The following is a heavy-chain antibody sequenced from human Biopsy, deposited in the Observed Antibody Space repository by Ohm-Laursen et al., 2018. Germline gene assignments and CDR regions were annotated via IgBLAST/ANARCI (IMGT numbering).Heavy chain of an antibody. D-gene: IGHD3-3*01. Sequence: ASVKVSCKTSGYTFTKYGISWVRQAPGQGLECMGWTSAYNDYTNYAQQLQGRVTMTTDTSTNTAYMELKSLRSDDTAVYYCARGDFWSGYYTIFDYWGQGTLVTVSS. V-gene: IGHV1-18*01. CDR3: ARGDFWSGYYTIFDY. CDR1: GYTFTKYG. J-gene: IGHJ4*02. CDR2: TSAYNDYT.